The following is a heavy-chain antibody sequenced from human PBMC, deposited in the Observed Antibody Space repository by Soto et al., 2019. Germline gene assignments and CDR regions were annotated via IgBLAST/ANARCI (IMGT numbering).Heavy chain of an antibody. D-gene: IGHD2-2*01. CDR3: ARDFLVRSLVVPAALDY. Sequence: PGGSLRLSCAASGFTFSSYGMHWVRQAPGKGLEWVAVIWYDGSNKYYADSVKGRFTISRDNSKNTLYLQMNSLRAEDTAVYYCARDFLVRSLVVPAALDYWGQGTLVTVSS. CDR1: GFTFSSYG. V-gene: IGHV3-33*01. CDR2: IWYDGSNK. J-gene: IGHJ4*02.